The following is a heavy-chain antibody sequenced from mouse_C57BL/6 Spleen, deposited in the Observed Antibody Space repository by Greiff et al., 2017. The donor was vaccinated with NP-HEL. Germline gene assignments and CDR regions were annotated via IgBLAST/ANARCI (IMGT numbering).Heavy chain of an antibody. V-gene: IGHV8-12*01. CDR1: GFSLSTSGMG. J-gene: IGHJ1*03. CDR3: ARLITTVVATYYWYFDV. CDR2: IYWDDDK. D-gene: IGHD1-1*01. Sequence: QVTLKESGPGILQSSQTLSLTCSFSGFSLSTSGMGVSWIRQPSGKGLEWLAHIYWDDDKRYNPSLKSRLTISKDTSRNQVFLKITSVDTADTATYYCARLITTVVATYYWYFDVWGTGTTVTVSS.